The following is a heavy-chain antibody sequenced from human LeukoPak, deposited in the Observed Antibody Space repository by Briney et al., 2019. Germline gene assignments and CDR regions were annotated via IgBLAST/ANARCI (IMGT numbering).Heavy chain of an antibody. V-gene: IGHV4-59*01. CDR1: GGSISSYH. CDR3: ARAPPRGSYYRGYFDY. J-gene: IGHJ4*02. Sequence: SETLSLTCTVSGGSISSYHWSWIRQAPGKGLEWIGYIYYSGSTTYNPSLKSRVTISVDTSKSQFSLNLSSVTAADTAVYYCARAPPRGSYYRGYFDYWGQGTLVTVSS. D-gene: IGHD3-10*01. CDR2: IYYSGST.